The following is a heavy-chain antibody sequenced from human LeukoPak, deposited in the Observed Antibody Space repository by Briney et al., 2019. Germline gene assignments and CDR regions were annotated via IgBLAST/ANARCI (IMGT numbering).Heavy chain of an antibody. J-gene: IGHJ4*02. Sequence: GGSLRLSCAASGFPFSSYSMNWVRQAPGKGLEWISYISTSGTAIYYADSVKGRFTISRDNAKNSLYLQMNSLRDEDTAIYYCARGPPLFTNWGQGTLVAVSS. CDR3: ARGPPLFTN. CDR1: GFPFSSYS. V-gene: IGHV3-48*02. D-gene: IGHD3-10*01. CDR2: ISTSGTAI.